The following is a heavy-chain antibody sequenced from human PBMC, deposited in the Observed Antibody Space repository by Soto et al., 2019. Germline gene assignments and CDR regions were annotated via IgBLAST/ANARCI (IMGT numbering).Heavy chain of an antibody. D-gene: IGHD2-2*01. Sequence: QVQLVQSGAEVKKPGASVKVSCKASGYTFTSYYMHWVRQAPGQGLEWMGIINPSGGSTDYAQKFQGRVTMSRDTSTSTVYMQLSSLRSEDTAVYYCAREGYCSSTICLYYYYYGMDVWGQGTTVTVSS. CDR1: GYTFTSYY. CDR2: INPSGGST. J-gene: IGHJ6*02. CDR3: AREGYCSSTICLYYYYYGMDV. V-gene: IGHV1-46*01.